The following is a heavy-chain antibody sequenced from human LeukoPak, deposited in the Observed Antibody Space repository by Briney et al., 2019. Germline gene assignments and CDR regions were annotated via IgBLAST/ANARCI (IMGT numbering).Heavy chain of an antibody. CDR2: IYPGDSDT. CDR3: ARTYYDILTGYSPDALDI. V-gene: IGHV5-51*01. CDR1: GYSFTSYW. J-gene: IGHJ3*02. D-gene: IGHD3-9*01. Sequence: GESLKISCKGSGYSFTSYWIGWVRQMPGKGLEWMGIIYPGDSDTRYSPSFQGQVTISADKSISTAYLQWSSLKASDTAMYYCARTYYDILTGYSPDALDIWGQGTMVTVSS.